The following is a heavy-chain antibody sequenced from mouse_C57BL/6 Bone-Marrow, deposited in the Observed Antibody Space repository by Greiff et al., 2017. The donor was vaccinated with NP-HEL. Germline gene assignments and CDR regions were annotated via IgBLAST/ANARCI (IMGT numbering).Heavy chain of an antibody. V-gene: IGHV1-63*01. CDR2: IYPGGGYT. J-gene: IGHJ2*01. CDR3: ARWGYGSSDY. D-gene: IGHD1-1*01. Sequence: QVQLKQSGAELVRPGTSVKMSCKASGYTFTNYWIGWAKQRPGHGLEWIGDIYPGGGYTNYNEKFKGKATLTADKSSSTAYMQFSSLTSEDSAIYYCARWGYGSSDYWGQGTTLTVSS. CDR1: GYTFTNYW.